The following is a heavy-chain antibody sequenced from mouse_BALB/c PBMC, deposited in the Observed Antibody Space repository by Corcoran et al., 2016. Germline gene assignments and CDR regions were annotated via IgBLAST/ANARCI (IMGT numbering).Heavy chain of an antibody. J-gene: IGHJ4*01. Sequence: ELQLQQAAAELESPGALIVLSCKASGFNIKDYYMHWVKQRPEQGLEWIGWIDPENGNTIYDTKFQGKASITDDTSSNAAYLQLSSLTSEDTAVYYSAGEMDYLGQGTSVTVSS. CDR2: IDPENGNT. V-gene: IGHV14-1*02. CDR3: AGEMDY. CDR1: GFNIKDYY.